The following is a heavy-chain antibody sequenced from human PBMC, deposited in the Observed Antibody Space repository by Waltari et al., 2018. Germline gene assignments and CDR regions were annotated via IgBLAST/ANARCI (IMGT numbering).Heavy chain of an antibody. Sequence: EVQVVESGGDLVQPGGSLRRSCAASGFTFSDYWMGWVRQAPGKGREWVANIKKDGSTKSYVDSVKGRFTISRDNAKDSLFLQMNSLRAEGTAVYYCARHGDFCFDFWGQGIVVTVSS. V-gene: IGHV3-7*01. D-gene: IGHD4-17*01. CDR2: IKKDGSTK. CDR3: ARHGDFCFDF. J-gene: IGHJ4*02. CDR1: GFTFSDYW.